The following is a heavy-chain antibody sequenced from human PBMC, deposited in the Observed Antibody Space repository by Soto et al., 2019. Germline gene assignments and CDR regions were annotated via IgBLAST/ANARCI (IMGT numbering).Heavy chain of an antibody. CDR2: ISAYNGNT. CDR1: GYTFTSYG. Sequence: QVQLVQSGAEVKKPGASVKVSCKASGYTFTSYGISWVRQAPGQGLEWMGWISAYNGNTNYAQKLQGRVTMNTDTSTSTAYMELRSLRSDDTAVYYCARDRDDYDSSGYYYVGDAFDIWGRGTMVTVSS. V-gene: IGHV1-18*04. CDR3: ARDRDDYDSSGYYYVGDAFDI. D-gene: IGHD3-22*01. J-gene: IGHJ3*02.